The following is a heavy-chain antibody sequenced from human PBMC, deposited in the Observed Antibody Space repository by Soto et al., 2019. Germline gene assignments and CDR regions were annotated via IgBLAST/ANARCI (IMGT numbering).Heavy chain of an antibody. CDR1: GGSISSYY. J-gene: IGHJ4*02. CDR3: ASWATSGRYDYFDY. V-gene: IGHV4-59*01. D-gene: IGHD1-26*01. CDR2: IYYSGST. Sequence: SETLSLTCTVSGGSISSYYWGWIRQPPGKGLEWIGYIYYSGSTNYNPSLKSRVTISVDTSKNQFSLKLSSVTAADTAVYYCASWATSGRYDYFDYWGQGTLVTVSS.